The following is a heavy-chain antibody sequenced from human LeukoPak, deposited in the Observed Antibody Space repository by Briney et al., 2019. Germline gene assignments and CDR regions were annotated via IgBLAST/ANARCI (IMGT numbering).Heavy chain of an antibody. D-gene: IGHD3-10*01. Sequence: GGSLRLSCSASGFTLSRRWMSWVRQAPGKGLEWLANIKEDGSQKYYGDSVKGRFTISRDNAENSLYLQLNSLRAEDTAMYYCAGDRGYLQFDYWGQGTLVTVSS. CDR1: GFTLSRRW. J-gene: IGHJ4*02. CDR2: IKEDGSQK. CDR3: AGDRGYLQFDY. V-gene: IGHV3-7*03.